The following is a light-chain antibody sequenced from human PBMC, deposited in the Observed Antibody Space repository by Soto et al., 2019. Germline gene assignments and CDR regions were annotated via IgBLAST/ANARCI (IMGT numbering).Light chain of an antibody. CDR2: LAS. CDR3: MQGLQTPVT. J-gene: IGKJ1*01. V-gene: IGKV2-28*01. CDR1: RSLCISNGNNY. Sequence: DIVMIQSPLSLPVPPGDPASFSSRPSRSLCISNGNNYLDWYLQSPGQPPQHLIFLASNRATGVPDRFRGSGSGTDFTLKISRLEAEDVGIYYCMQGLQTPVTFGQGTKVEIK.